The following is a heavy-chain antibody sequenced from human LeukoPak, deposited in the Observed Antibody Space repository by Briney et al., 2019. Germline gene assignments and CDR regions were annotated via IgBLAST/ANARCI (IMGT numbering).Heavy chain of an antibody. V-gene: IGHV4-59*10. CDR3: AGQGDWYFDL. CDR1: GGSFSGYY. J-gene: IGHJ2*01. CDR2: IYTSGST. Sequence: DPSETLSLTCAVYGGSFSGYYWSWIRQPAGKGLEWIGRIYTSGSTNYNPSLKSRVTMSVDTSKNQFSLKLSSVTAADTAVYYCAGQGDWYFDLWGRGTLVTVSS.